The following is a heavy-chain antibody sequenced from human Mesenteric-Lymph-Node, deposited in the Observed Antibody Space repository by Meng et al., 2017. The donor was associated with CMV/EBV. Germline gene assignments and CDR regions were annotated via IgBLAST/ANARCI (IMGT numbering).Heavy chain of an antibody. V-gene: IGHV1-8*01. CDR2: MNPHSGDT. CDR1: GYIFAGSD. J-gene: IGHJ2*01. Sequence: ASVKVSCKASGYIFAGSDINWVRQATGQGLEWMGWMNPHSGDTGYAQKFQGRVTMTRDTSISTAYMDLTSLRSEDTAVYYCAREAPAAIRLWYFDLWGRGTLVTVSS. CDR3: AREAPAAIRLWYFDL. D-gene: IGHD2-2*01.